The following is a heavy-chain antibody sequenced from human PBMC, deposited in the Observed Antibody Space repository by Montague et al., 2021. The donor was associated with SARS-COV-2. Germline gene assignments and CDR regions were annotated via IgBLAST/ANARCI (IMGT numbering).Heavy chain of an antibody. Sequence: SETLSLTCAVSGGSFNDYYWSWIRQAPGKGLEWIGEINHSGSAKYNPYNPTLMSRFIMTLDKSKNQFSLNLHSVTAADTAVYYCAGQGGACATGASHVWGQGTLVSVS. CDR2: INHSGSA. CDR1: GGSFNDYY. D-gene: IGHD2-15*01. V-gene: IGHV4-34*01. J-gene: IGHJ4*02. CDR3: AGQGGACATGASHV.